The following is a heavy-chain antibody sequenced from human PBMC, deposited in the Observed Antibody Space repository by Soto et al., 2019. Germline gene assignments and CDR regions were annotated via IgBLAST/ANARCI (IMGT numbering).Heavy chain of an antibody. J-gene: IGHJ3*02. CDR3: ARGVGYGSGTAPI. Sequence: QVQLQESGPGLVKPSQTLSLTCTVSGGSISSGDYYWNWIRQPPGKGLEWIGYNYYSGSTYYNPSLRRRVTISVHTSKNQFSLKMTSVTAAETAVYYCARGVGYGSGTAPIWCQATMVTVSS. V-gene: IGHV4-30-4*01. CDR2: NYYSGST. CDR1: GGSISSGDYY. D-gene: IGHD3-10*01.